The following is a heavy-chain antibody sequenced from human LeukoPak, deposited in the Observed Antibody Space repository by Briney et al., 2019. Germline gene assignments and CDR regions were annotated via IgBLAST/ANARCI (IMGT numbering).Heavy chain of an antibody. CDR1: GFTFSRNW. V-gene: IGHV3-7*05. CDR3: ASGPYNWNGNAFDI. Sequence: GGSLRLSCAASGFTFSRNWMGWVRQAPGKGLEWVAYIKQDGTEEYRVDSVKGRFTISRDNAKNFLYLQMNSLRAEDTAVYYCASGPYNWNGNAFDIWGQGTLVTVSS. J-gene: IGHJ3*02. D-gene: IGHD1-1*01. CDR2: IKQDGTEE.